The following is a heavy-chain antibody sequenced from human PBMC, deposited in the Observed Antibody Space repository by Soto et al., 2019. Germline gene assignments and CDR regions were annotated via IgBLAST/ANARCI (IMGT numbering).Heavy chain of an antibody. Sequence: GGSLRLSCAASGFTFSSYWMRWVRQAPGEGLMWVSRINPDGSTTSYADSVKGRFTISRDNAKNTLYLQMSSLRVEDTAVYYCARVPTTVTTPGMDVWGQGTTVTVSS. V-gene: IGHV3-74*01. CDR1: GFTFSSYW. CDR2: INPDGSTT. J-gene: IGHJ6*02. D-gene: IGHD4-4*01. CDR3: ARVPTTVTTPGMDV.